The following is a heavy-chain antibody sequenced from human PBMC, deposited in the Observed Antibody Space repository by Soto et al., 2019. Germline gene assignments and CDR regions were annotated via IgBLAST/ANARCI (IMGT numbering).Heavy chain of an antibody. J-gene: IGHJ4*02. V-gene: IGHV3-74*01. D-gene: IGHD3-16*01. CDR1: GFTFSSYW. CDR3: TRVGVGHYEFDY. CDR2: IKTDGSST. Sequence: EVQLLESGGALVQPGGSLRLSCAASGFTFSSYWMHWVRQVPGEGLVWVSRIKTDGSSTSYADSVKGRFTISRDNAKNTMYLQMNNLGAEDTAVYYCTRVGVGHYEFDYWGQGTLFTVSS.